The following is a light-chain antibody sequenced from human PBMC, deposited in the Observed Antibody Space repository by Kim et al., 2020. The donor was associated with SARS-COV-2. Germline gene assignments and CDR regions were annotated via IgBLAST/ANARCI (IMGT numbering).Light chain of an antibody. CDR3: SSFRNSITWL. V-gene: IGLV2-14*03. CDR1: SSDVGGYDY. Sequence: GQSITIACTGTSSDVGGYDYVSWYQHHPGKAPQLLIYDVSRRPSGVSHRFSGSKSGNTASLTITGLQAEDEADYYCSSFRNSITWLFGGGTQLTVL. CDR2: DVS. J-gene: IGLJ3*02.